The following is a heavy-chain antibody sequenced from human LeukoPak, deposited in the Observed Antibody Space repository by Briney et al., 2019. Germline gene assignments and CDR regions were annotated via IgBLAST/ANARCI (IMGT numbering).Heavy chain of an antibody. V-gene: IGHV3-74*01. D-gene: IGHD3-22*01. Sequence: GGSLRLSCAASGFTFSNYWMHWVRQAPGKGLVWVSRINSDRINTSYADSVKGRFTISRDNAKNTLNLQMNSLRAEDTAVYYCARDLGQYYDTSDNWFDPWGQGTLVTVSS. CDR3: ARDLGQYYDTSDNWFDP. J-gene: IGHJ5*02. CDR2: INSDRINT. CDR1: GFTFSNYW.